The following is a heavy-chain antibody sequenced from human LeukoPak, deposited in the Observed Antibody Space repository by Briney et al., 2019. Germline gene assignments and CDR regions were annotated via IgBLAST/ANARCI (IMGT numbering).Heavy chain of an antibody. J-gene: IGHJ5*02. Sequence: AGSLRLSCAASGFTFSSYAMSWVRQAPGKGLEWVSAISGSGGSTYYADSVKGRFTISRDNSKNPLYLLMNSLRAEDTAVYYCAKATEPYCSSTSCYAWFDPWGQGTLVTVSS. CDR1: GFTFSSYA. CDR3: AKATEPYCSSTSCYAWFDP. V-gene: IGHV3-23*01. CDR2: ISGSGGST. D-gene: IGHD2-2*01.